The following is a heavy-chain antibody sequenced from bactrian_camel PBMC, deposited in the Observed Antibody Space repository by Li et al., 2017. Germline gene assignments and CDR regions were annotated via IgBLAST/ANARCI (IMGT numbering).Heavy chain of an antibody. Sequence: HVQLVESGGGSVEAGGSLSPSCTSSRSSNCMGWFRQAPGKPREAVASLYTGDGSTFYGDFVKGRFTISEDNAKRTLYLQMNSLKLEDSGMYYCAAAECNYRVSPLRQADSYNYWGQGTQVTVS. D-gene: IGHD6*01. CDR2: LYTGDGST. V-gene: IGHV3S54*01. CDR1: RSSNC. CDR3: AAAECNYRVSPLRQADSYNY. J-gene: IGHJ4*01.